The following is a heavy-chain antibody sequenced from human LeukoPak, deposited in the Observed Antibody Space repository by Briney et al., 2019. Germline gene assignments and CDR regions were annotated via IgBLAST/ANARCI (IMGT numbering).Heavy chain of an antibody. CDR2: IYSGGPT. J-gene: IGHJ4*02. Sequence: GGSLRLSCAASGFTVSTKYMSWVRQAPGMGLEWVSVIYSGGPTYHADSVEGRFTISRDTSKNTLYLQMNSLRAEDTAVYYCARVRVGAPGYYFDYWGQGTLVTVSS. CDR1: GFTVSTKY. D-gene: IGHD1-26*01. CDR3: ARVRVGAPGYYFDY. V-gene: IGHV3-53*01.